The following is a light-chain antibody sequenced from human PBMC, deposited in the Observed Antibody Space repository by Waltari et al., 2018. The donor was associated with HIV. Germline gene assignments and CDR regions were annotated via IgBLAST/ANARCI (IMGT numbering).Light chain of an antibody. CDR1: SSNIGHNY. CDR2: DTN. V-gene: IGLV1-51*01. Sequence: QSVLTQPPSVSAAPGQKVTISCPGSSSNIGHNYVSWYQQIPGTAPRLVIYDTNDRPAGIPDRFSGSKSGTSATLGITGPQTGDEADYYCGTWDSSLSAVVFGGGTKLTVL. J-gene: IGLJ2*01. CDR3: GTWDSSLSAVV.